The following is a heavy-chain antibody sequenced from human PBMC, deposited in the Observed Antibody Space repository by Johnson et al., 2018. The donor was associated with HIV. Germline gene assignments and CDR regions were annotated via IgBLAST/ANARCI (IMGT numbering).Heavy chain of an antibody. CDR3: ARVYARTPGAFDI. V-gene: IGHV3-33*01. D-gene: IGHD2-2*01. CDR2: TCFDGSKK. J-gene: IGHJ3*02. Sequence: QVQLVESGGGVVQPGRSLRLSCAASGFTFSNYGIHWVRQAPGKGLEWVASTCFDGSKKYYSDSVRGRFIISRDNSKNTPYLQMNSLRAEDTSGYYCARVYARTPGAFDIWVQGTMVTVSS. CDR1: GFTFSNYG.